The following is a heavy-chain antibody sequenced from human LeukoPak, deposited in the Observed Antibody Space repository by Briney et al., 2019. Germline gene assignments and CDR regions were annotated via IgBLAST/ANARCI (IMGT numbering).Heavy chain of an antibody. D-gene: IGHD5-18*01. CDR3: ARDQIGYGLAY. Sequence: PSETLSLTCIVSSGSINNHYWSWIRQPPGKGREWIGYIYNSWNTNYNPSLQSQVTISMDASRKQFSLNLTSVTAADTAVYYCARDQIGYGLAYWGQGTLVTVSS. CDR1: SGSINNHY. V-gene: IGHV4-59*11. J-gene: IGHJ4*02. CDR2: IYNSWNT.